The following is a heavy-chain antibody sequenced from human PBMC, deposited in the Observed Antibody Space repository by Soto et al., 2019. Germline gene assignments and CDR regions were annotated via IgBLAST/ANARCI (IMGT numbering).Heavy chain of an antibody. CDR2: ISGYNGNT. Sequence: QVQLVQSGAEVKKPGASVTVSCKTSGYTFSNYGINWVRQAPGQGLEWMGWISGYNGNTNYAQTGQGRVTMTTDTSTGTVYMELRSLKSDDTAIYYCSRFIMVGGWFDPNYYHGMDFWGQGTTVTVSS. D-gene: IGHD6-19*01. V-gene: IGHV1-18*01. CDR3: SRFIMVGGWFDPNYYHGMDF. CDR1: GYTFSNYG. J-gene: IGHJ6*02.